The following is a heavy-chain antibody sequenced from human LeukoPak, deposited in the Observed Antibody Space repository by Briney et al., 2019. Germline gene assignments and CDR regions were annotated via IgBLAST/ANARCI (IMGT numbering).Heavy chain of an antibody. J-gene: IGHJ3*02. CDR2: ISGSGGST. V-gene: IGHV3-23*01. Sequence: GGTLRLSCAASGFTFSSYGMSWVRQAPGKGLEWVSAISGSGGSTYYADSVKGRFTISRDNAKDSLYLQMNSLRAEDTAVYYCARDSSSYCSGGSCYPDAFESWGQGTMVTVSS. CDR3: ARDSSSYCSGGSCYPDAFES. CDR1: GFTFSSYG. D-gene: IGHD2-15*01.